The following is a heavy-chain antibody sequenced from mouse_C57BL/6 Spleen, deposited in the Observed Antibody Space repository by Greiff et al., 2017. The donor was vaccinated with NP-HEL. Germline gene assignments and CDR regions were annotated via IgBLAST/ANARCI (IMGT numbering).Heavy chain of an antibody. CDR1: GYTFTSYW. Sequence: QVQLQQPGAELVRPGSSVKLSCKASGYTFTSYWMDWVKQRPGQGLEWIGNIYPSDSETHYNQKFKDKSTLTVDNSSSTAYMQLSSRTSEGSAGYYCARRDLRRGFDYWGQGTTLTVSS. D-gene: IGHD2-12*01. J-gene: IGHJ2*01. CDR2: IYPSDSET. V-gene: IGHV1-61*01. CDR3: ARRDLRRGFDY.